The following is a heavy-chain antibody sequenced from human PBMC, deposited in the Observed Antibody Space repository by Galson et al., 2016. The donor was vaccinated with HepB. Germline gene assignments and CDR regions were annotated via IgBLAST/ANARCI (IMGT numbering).Heavy chain of an antibody. CDR3: AISTAAVPASINWFDP. V-gene: IGHV4-4*02. D-gene: IGHD2-2*01. J-gene: IGHJ5*02. CDR2: VFHSGST. CDR1: GVSITSPNW. Sequence: ETLSLTCAVSGVSITSPNWCTWVRQPPGKGLEWIGEVFHSGSTYYNPSLKSRVTMSVDKSKNHFSLRLTSVTAADTAVYYCAISTAAVPASINWFDPWGQGTLVTVSS.